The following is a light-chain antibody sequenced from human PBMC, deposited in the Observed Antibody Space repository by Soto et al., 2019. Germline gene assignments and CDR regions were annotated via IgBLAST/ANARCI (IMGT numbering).Light chain of an antibody. CDR2: GAS. CDR3: QQLYSSPFT. CDR1: QDLTIN. Sequence: DIQLTQSPSFLSASVGDRVSITCRASQDLTINLAWYQQKPGKAPKLLIYGASTLQSGVPSRFSGGGSGTEFTLTISSLQPEDFAIYYCQQLYSSPFTFGPGTRWITN. V-gene: IGKV1-9*01. J-gene: IGKJ3*01.